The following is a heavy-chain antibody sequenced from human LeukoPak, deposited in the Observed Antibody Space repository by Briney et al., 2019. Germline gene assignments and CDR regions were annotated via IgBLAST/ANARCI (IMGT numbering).Heavy chain of an antibody. Sequence: SETLSLTCTVSGGSISSYYWSWIRQHPGKGLEWIGYIYYSGSTYYNPSLKSRVTISVDTSKNQFSLKLSSVTAADTAVYYCARGVYCSGGSCYSRPFDYWGQGTLATVSS. CDR3: ARGVYCSGGSCYSRPFDY. V-gene: IGHV4-59*06. D-gene: IGHD2-15*01. CDR2: IYYSGST. J-gene: IGHJ4*02. CDR1: GGSISSYY.